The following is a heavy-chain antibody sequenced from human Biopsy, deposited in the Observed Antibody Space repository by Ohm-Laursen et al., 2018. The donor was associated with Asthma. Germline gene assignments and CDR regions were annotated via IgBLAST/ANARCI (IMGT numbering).Heavy chain of an antibody. J-gene: IGHJ4*02. CDR2: INSVFGTT. Sequence: ASVKVSCKSLGGTFNTYVIGWVRQAPGQGLEWMGGINSVFGTTNYPQKFQDRVTITADDSTSTVYMELRSLRSEDTAVYYCARKAGSCISRTCYSLDFWGQGTLVTVSS. D-gene: IGHD2-2*01. CDR3: ARKAGSCISRTCYSLDF. V-gene: IGHV1-69*13. CDR1: GGTFNTYV.